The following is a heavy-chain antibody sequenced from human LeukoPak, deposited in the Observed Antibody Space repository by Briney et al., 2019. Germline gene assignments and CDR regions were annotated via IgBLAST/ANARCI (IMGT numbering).Heavy chain of an antibody. CDR2: MNPNSGNT. D-gene: IGHD3-10*01. CDR3: AIPVDTMVRGDSS. V-gene: IGHV1-8*01. Sequence: ASVKVSCKASGYTFITYDINWVRQATGQGLEWMGWMNPNSGNTGYAQKFQGRVTMTRNTSISTAYMELSSLTSEDTAVYYCAIPVDTMVRGDSSWGQGTLVTDSS. CDR1: GYTFITYD. J-gene: IGHJ4*02.